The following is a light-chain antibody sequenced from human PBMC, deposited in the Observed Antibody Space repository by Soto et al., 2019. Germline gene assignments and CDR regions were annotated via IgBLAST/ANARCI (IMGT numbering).Light chain of an antibody. V-gene: IGKV1-5*01. CDR1: QSISNW. CDR2: DAS. CDR3: QDYSPYSWT. Sequence: DIQITQSPSTLPASVGDRVTIPCRASQSISNWLAWYQQKPGKAPNLLIYDASSLESGVTSRFSGSGSGTEFTLTISSLQPDDFGTYYCQDYSPYSWTFGQGTKV. J-gene: IGKJ1*01.